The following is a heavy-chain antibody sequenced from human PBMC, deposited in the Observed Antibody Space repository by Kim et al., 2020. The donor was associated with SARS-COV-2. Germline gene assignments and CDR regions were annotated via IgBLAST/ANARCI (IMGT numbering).Heavy chain of an antibody. CDR1: GGSLSSSSYY. Sequence: SETLSLTCTVSGGSLSSSSYYWGWIRQPPGKGLEWIGTAYYIGSTYYNPSLKSRVTISVDTSNNQFSLKLGSVTAADTAVYYCARHQRYSSGWSVALYYYYRDVWGEGTAVTVS. J-gene: IGHJ6*03. V-gene: IGHV4-39*01. D-gene: IGHD6-19*01. CDR2: AYYIGST. CDR3: ARHQRYSSGWSVALYYYYRDV.